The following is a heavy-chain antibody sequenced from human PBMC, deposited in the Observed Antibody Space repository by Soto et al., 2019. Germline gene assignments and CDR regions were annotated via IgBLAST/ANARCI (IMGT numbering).Heavy chain of an antibody. J-gene: IGHJ6*02. D-gene: IGHD3-10*01. CDR1: GYTFTSYY. Sequence: ASVKVSCKASGYTFTSYYMHWVRQAPGQGLEWMRIINPSGGSTSYAQKFQGRVTMTRDTSTSTVYMELSSLRSEDTAVYYCASGPADGDYYYYYGMDVWGQGTTVTVSS. CDR2: INPSGGST. V-gene: IGHV1-46*01. CDR3: ASGPADGDYYYYYGMDV.